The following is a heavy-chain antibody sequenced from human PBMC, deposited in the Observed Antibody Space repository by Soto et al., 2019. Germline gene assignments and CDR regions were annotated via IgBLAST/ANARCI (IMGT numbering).Heavy chain of an antibody. CDR3: ARIYIVVVVAATNWFDP. J-gene: IGHJ5*02. D-gene: IGHD2-15*01. CDR1: GGSISSSSYY. Sequence: SETLSLTCTVSGGSISSSSYYWGWIRQPPGKGLEWIGSIYYSGSTYYNPSLKSRVTISVDTSKNQFSLKLSSVTAADTAVYYCARIYIVVVVAATNWFDPWGQGTLVTVSS. CDR2: IYYSGST. V-gene: IGHV4-39*01.